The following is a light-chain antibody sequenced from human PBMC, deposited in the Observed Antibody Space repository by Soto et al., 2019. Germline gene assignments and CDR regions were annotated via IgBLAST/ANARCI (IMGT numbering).Light chain of an antibody. CDR2: DAS. CDR3: QQYDNWPWT. V-gene: IGKV1-5*01. CDR1: QSISSW. Sequence: GDRVTITCRASQSISSWLAWYQQKPGKAPKFLIYDASNLESGVPSRFSGSGSGTDFTLTISSLQSEDFAVYYCQQYDNWPWTFGQGTKVDIK. J-gene: IGKJ1*01.